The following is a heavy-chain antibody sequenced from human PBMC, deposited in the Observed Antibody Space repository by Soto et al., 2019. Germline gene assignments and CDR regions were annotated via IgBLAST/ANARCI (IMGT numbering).Heavy chain of an antibody. V-gene: IGHV3-23*01. CDR1: GFTFSSFA. CDR2: ISGSGGST. D-gene: IGHD3-16*02. Sequence: PGGSLRLSCAAFGFTFSSFAMSWVRQAPGKGLEWVSAISGSGGSTYYADSVKGRFTISRDNSKNTLYLQMNSLRAEDTAVYYCAKDSWITFGGVIANYYYYGMDVWGQGTTVTVSS. CDR3: AKDSWITFGGVIANYYYYGMDV. J-gene: IGHJ6*02.